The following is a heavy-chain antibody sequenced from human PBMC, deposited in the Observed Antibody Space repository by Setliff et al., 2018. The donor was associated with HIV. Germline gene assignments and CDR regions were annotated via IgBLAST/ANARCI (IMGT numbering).Heavy chain of an antibody. J-gene: IGHJ3*02. CDR1: GYTFTGYH. V-gene: IGHV1-2*02. Sequence: ASVKVSCKASGYTFTGYHMHWVRQAPGQGLEWMGWINPHSGGTKYAQKFQGRVTMTRDTSISAAYMELSRLRSDDTAVYYCARVDCSSTRCYAFDIWGQGTMVTVSS. D-gene: IGHD2-2*01. CDR2: INPHSGGT. CDR3: ARVDCSSTRCYAFDI.